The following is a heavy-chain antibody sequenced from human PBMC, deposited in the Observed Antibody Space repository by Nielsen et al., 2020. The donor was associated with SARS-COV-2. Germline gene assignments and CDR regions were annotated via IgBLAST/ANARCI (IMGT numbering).Heavy chain of an antibody. Sequence: ASVKVSCKVSGYTLTELSMHWVRQAPGQGLEWMGIINPSGGSTSYAQKFQGRVTMTRDTSTSTVYMVLSSLRSEDTAVYYCAREGIAARLRALGYWGQGILVTVSS. CDR1: GYTLTELS. CDR2: INPSGGST. CDR3: AREGIAARLRALGY. D-gene: IGHD6-6*01. V-gene: IGHV1-46*01. J-gene: IGHJ4*02.